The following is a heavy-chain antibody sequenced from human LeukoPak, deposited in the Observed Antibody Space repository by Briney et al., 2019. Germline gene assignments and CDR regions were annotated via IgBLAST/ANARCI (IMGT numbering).Heavy chain of an antibody. CDR2: IISSRTTI. V-gene: IGHV3-48*04. Sequence: RSGGSLRLSCAASGFTFSSYSMNWVRQAPGKGLEWVSYIISSRTTIYYADSVKGRFTLSRDNAKSSLYLEMNSLRAEDTAVYYCVRDIRGYCDTTTCHDHYRFDYWGQGTLVTVSS. CDR1: GFTFSSYS. J-gene: IGHJ4*02. CDR3: VRDIRGYCDTTTCHDHYRFDY. D-gene: IGHD2/OR15-2a*01.